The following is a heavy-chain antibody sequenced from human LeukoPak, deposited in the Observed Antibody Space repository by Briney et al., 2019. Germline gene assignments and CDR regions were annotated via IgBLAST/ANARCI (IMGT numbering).Heavy chain of an antibody. J-gene: IGHJ4*02. CDR3: ATGYYYDSSGCLDY. CDR1: GYTLTELS. V-gene: IGHV1-24*01. Sequence: ASVKVSCKVSGYTLTELSMHWVRQAPGKGLEWMGGFDPEDGETIYAQKFQGRVTMTEDTSTDTAYMELSSLRSEDTAVYYCATGYYYDSSGCLDYWGQGTLVTVSS. CDR2: FDPEDGET. D-gene: IGHD3-22*01.